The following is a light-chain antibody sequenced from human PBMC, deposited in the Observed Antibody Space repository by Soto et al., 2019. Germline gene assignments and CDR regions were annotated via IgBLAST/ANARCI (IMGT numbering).Light chain of an antibody. CDR3: QQYNNGPRT. CDR2: GAS. J-gene: IGKJ1*01. CDR1: QSVSSN. V-gene: IGKV3-15*01. Sequence: EIVMTQSPATVSVSPGERATLSCRASQSVSSNLAWYQQKTGQAPRLLIYGASTRATGIPARFSGSGSGTEFTLTFSSLQSEDFAVYYCQQYNNGPRTFGQGTKVEIK.